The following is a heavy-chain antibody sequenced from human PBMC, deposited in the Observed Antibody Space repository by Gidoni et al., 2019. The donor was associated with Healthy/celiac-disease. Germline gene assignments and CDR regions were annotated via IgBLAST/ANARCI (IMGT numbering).Heavy chain of an antibody. Sequence: VQLVESGGGLVQPGGSLGLSWATYGFTCIIYELNWVRQAPGKGLVCVSYISSSGRTISYADSVKGRFTISRDNAKNSLYLQRNSLRAEDTAVYYCAREGHDYGGIFFDYWGQGTLVTVSS. V-gene: IGHV3-48*03. CDR2: ISSSGRTI. D-gene: IGHD4-17*01. CDR1: GFTCIIYE. J-gene: IGHJ4*02. CDR3: AREGHDYGGIFFDY.